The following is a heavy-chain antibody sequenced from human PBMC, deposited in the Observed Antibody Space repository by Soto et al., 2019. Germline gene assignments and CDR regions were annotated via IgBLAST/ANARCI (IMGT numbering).Heavy chain of an antibody. Sequence: GESLKISWKGSGYSFTSCWIGWVRQMPGKGLEWMGIIYPGDSDTRYSPSFQGQVTISADKSISTAYLQWSSLKASDTAMYYCAIPTREQQYDAFDIWGQGTMVTVSS. CDR1: GYSFTSCW. V-gene: IGHV5-51*01. CDR2: IYPGDSDT. D-gene: IGHD6-13*01. CDR3: AIPTREQQYDAFDI. J-gene: IGHJ3*02.